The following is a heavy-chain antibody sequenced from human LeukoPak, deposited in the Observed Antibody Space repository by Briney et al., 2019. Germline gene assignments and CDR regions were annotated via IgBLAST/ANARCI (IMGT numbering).Heavy chain of an antibody. CDR3: AREGEDGYKLAHFDY. V-gene: IGHV4-59*01. J-gene: IGHJ4*02. Sequence: VNPSETLSLTCTVSGGSISSYYWSWIRQPPGKGLEWIGYIYYSGSTNYNPSLKSRVTISVDTSKSQFSLKLSSVTAADTAVYYCAREGEDGYKLAHFDYWGQGTLVTVPS. CDR1: GGSISSYY. D-gene: IGHD5-24*01. CDR2: IYYSGST.